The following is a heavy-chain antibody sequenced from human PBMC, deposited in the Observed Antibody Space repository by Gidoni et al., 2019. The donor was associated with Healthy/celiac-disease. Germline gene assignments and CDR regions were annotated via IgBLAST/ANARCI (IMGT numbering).Heavy chain of an antibody. D-gene: IGHD6-13*01. J-gene: IGHJ6*03. CDR2: IRSKAYGGTT. CDR1: GFTFGAYA. Sequence: EVQLVESGGGLVTPGRSLRLSCTASGFTFGAYAMSWFRQAPGKGLEWVGFIRSKAYGGTTEYAASVKGRFTISRDDSKSIAYLQMNSLKTEDTAVYYCTRVVRMEQQLVRGYYYYYMDVWGKGTTVTVSS. V-gene: IGHV3-49*05. CDR3: TRVVRMEQQLVRGYYYYYMDV.